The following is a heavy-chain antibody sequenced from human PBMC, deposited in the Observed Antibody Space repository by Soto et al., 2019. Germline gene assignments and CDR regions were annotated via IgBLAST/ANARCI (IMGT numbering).Heavy chain of an antibody. J-gene: IGHJ4*02. CDR3: ARGAEVVAATAY. D-gene: IGHD2-15*01. CDR2: IIPIFGTA. V-gene: IGHV1-69*13. Sequence: ASVKVSCKASGGTFSSYAISWVRQAPGQGLEWMGGIIPIFGTANYAQKFQGRVTITADESTGTAYMELSSLRSEDTAVYYCARGAEVVAATAYWGQGTLVTVSS. CDR1: GGTFSSYA.